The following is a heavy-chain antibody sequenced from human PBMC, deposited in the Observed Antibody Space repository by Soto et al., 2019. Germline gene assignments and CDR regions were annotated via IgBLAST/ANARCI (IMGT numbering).Heavy chain of an antibody. CDR2: IIPIFGTA. D-gene: IGHD3-3*01. J-gene: IGHJ5*02. CDR1: GGTFSSYA. V-gene: IGHV1-69*13. Sequence: GASVKVSCKASGGTFSSYAISWVRQAPGQGLEWMGGIIPIFGTANYAQKFQGRVTVTADESTSTAYMELSSLRSEDTAVYYCARVEPDYDFWSGYQAHGYNWFDPWGQGTLVTVSS. CDR3: ARVEPDYDFWSGYQAHGYNWFDP.